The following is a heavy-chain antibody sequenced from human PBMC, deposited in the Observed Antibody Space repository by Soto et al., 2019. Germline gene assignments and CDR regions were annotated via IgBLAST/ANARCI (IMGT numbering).Heavy chain of an antibody. CDR3: ARDQPQEQQLDLGMDV. J-gene: IGHJ6*02. CDR2: IWYDGSNK. Sequence: QVQLVESGGGVVQPGRSLRLSCAASGFTFSSYGMHWVRQAPGKGLEWVAVIWYDGSNKYYADSVKGRFTISRDNSKNTRYLQMNSLRAEDTAVYYCARDQPQEQQLDLGMDVWGQGTTVTVSS. CDR1: GFTFSSYG. V-gene: IGHV3-33*01. D-gene: IGHD6-13*01.